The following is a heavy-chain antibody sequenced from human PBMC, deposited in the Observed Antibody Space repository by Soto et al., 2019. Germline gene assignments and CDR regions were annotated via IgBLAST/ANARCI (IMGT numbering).Heavy chain of an antibody. Sequence: GGSLRLSCAASGLTFSNYWMSWVRQAPGKGLEWVANIKQDGSETYYVDSVKGRFTISRDNAKNSLYLQMNSLGAEDTAVYYCTRVANYYDMDYWGQGTLVTVSS. V-gene: IGHV3-7*03. CDR2: IKQDGSET. J-gene: IGHJ4*02. D-gene: IGHD3-22*01. CDR3: TRVANYYDMDY. CDR1: GLTFSNYW.